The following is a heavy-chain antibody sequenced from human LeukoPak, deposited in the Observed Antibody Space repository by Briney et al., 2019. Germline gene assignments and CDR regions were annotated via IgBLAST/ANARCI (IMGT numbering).Heavy chain of an antibody. CDR3: ARDNVRVADIVVVPAAIVNWFDP. CDR1: GYTFTGYY. V-gene: IGHV1-2*02. Sequence: ASVKVSCKAAGYTFTGYYMHWARQAPGQGLEWMGWINPNSGGTNYAQKFQGRVTMTRDTSISTAYMELSRLRSDDTAVYYCARDNVRVADIVVVPAAIVNWFDPWGQGTLVTVSS. CDR2: INPNSGGT. J-gene: IGHJ5*02. D-gene: IGHD2-2*01.